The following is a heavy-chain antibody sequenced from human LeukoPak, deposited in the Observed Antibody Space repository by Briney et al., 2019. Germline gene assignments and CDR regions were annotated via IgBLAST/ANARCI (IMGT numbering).Heavy chain of an antibody. J-gene: IGHJ3*01. CDR1: GFTFSTYW. V-gene: IGHV3-7*03. Sequence: PGGSLRLSCAASGFTFSTYWMSWVRQAPGKGLEWVANIKQDGSEKYYVDSVKGRFTISRDNAKNSLYLQMNSLRAEDTAVYYCARARPLDYGGPYDLWGQGTMVTVSS. D-gene: IGHD4-23*01. CDR2: IKQDGSEK. CDR3: ARARPLDYGGPYDL.